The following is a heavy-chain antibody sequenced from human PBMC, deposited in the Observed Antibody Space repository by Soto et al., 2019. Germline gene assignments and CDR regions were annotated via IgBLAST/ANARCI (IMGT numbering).Heavy chain of an antibody. Sequence: GGSLRLSCAASGFTFSNNWMHWVRQAPGKGPVWVSRINSDGSSTYYADSVKGRFTISRDNAKNTLYLQMNSLRAEDTAVYYCVREKVTMIVGFYYFDYWGQGT. CDR1: GFTFSNNW. CDR3: VREKVTMIVGFYYFDY. J-gene: IGHJ4*02. CDR2: INSDGSST. V-gene: IGHV3-74*01. D-gene: IGHD3-22*01.